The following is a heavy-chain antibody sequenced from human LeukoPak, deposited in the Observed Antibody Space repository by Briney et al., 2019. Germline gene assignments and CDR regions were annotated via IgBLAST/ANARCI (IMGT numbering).Heavy chain of an antibody. CDR2: INSDGSNT. Sequence: GGSLRLSCAASGFTFSNHWMHWVRQAPGKGLMWVSRINSDGSNTRYADSVKGRFTISRDNAKNTLYLQMNSLRAEDTAVYYCARELLNAFDIWGQGTLVTVSS. CDR1: GFTFSNHW. CDR3: ARELLNAFDI. V-gene: IGHV3-74*01. J-gene: IGHJ3*02. D-gene: IGHD3-10*01.